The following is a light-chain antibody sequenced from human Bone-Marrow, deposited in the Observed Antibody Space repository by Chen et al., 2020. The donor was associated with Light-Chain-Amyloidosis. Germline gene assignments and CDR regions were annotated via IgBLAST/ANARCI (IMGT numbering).Light chain of an antibody. V-gene: IGLV2-14*01. CDR1: SNDVGSNNY. J-gene: IGLJ2*01. CDR3: SSYTSISTVV. CDR2: EVS. Sequence: QSALTQPASESGAPGQAITIPCIGSSNDVGSNNYVSWYQQNPGKAPKLMIYEVSNRPSGVPDRFSGSKSGNTASLTISGLQAEDEADYYCSSYTSISTVVFGGGTKLTVL.